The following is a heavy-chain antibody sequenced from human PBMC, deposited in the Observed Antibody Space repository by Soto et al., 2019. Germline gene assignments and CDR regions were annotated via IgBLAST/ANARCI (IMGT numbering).Heavy chain of an antibody. Sequence: AASVKVSCKASGSTSSSYAISWVRQAPGQGLEWMGGIIPIFGTANYAQKFQGRVTITADESTSTAYMELSSLRSEDTAVYYCARSTLTGTTGDAFDTWSRGTMVPGSS. CDR1: GSTSSSYA. V-gene: IGHV1-69*13. J-gene: IGHJ3*02. D-gene: IGHD1-20*01. CDR3: ARSTLTGTTGDAFDT. CDR2: IIPIFGTA.